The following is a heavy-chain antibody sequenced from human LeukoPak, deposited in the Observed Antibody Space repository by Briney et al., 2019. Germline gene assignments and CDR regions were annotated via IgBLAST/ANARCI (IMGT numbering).Heavy chain of an antibody. D-gene: IGHD6-19*01. V-gene: IGHV3-33*01. CDR2: IWYDGTNK. CDR1: GFTFSTHG. Sequence: PGGSLRLSCAASGFTFSTHGIQWVRQAPGKGLECVAFIWYDGTNKYYAGSVKGRFTISRDNSKNTLYLQMNSLRAEDTAVYYCARDGAAVAGQVFWYFDLWGRGTLVTVSS. CDR3: ARDGAAVAGQVFWYFDL. J-gene: IGHJ2*01.